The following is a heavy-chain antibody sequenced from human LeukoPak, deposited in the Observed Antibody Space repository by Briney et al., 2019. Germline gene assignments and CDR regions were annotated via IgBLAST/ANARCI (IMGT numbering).Heavy chain of an antibody. V-gene: IGHV1-18*01. CDR2: ISAYNGNT. CDR3: ARLITGTTEALVGWFDP. CDR1: GYTFTSYG. D-gene: IGHD1-7*01. J-gene: IGHJ5*02. Sequence: ASVKVSCKASGYTFTSYGISWVRQAPGQGLEWMGGISAYNGNTNYAQKLQGRVTMNTDTSTSTAYMELRSLRSDDTAVYYCARLITGTTEALVGWFDPWGQGTLVTVSS.